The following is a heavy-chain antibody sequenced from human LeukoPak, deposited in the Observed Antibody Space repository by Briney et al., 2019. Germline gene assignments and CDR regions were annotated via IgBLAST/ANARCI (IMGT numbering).Heavy chain of an antibody. CDR3: ARGDVVRGVSWFDS. CDR2: IYPGDSDT. Sequence: GASLQISCQGSGYTFTSYWIGWVRQLPVKGLEWMGSIYPGDSDTKYSPSFQGQVTISVDKSTNTAYLQWKSLKASDTAMYYCARGDVVRGVSWFDSWGQGALVTVSS. D-gene: IGHD2-21*02. V-gene: IGHV5-51*01. CDR1: GYTFTSYW. J-gene: IGHJ5*01.